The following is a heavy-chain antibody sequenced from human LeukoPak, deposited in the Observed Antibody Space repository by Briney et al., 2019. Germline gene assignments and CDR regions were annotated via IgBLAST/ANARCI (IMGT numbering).Heavy chain of an antibody. J-gene: IGHJ6*03. Sequence: GGSLRLSCAASGFTFSSYSMNWVRQAPGKGLEWVAFIRYDGSNKYYADSVKGRFTVSRDNSKNTLYLQMKSLRAEDTAVYYCAKGGGYEAQYYYYYLDVWGKGTTVTISS. CDR1: GFTFSSYS. CDR3: AKGGGYEAQYYYYYLDV. V-gene: IGHV3-30*02. D-gene: IGHD5-12*01. CDR2: IRYDGSNK.